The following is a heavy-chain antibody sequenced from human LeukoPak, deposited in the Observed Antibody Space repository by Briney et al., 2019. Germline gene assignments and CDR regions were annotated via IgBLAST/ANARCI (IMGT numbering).Heavy chain of an antibody. J-gene: IGHJ4*02. V-gene: IGHV3-23*01. CDR2: IVHIGTGT. Sequence: GGSLRLSCAASEFTFSSHDMRWVRQAPGKGLEWVSSIVHIGTGTYYADSVKGRFTTSRDNSKNTLFLQMNSLRAEDTAIYYCAKYGPQDSGSSHFDYWGQGALVTVSS. D-gene: IGHD1-26*01. CDR3: AKYGPQDSGSSHFDY. CDR1: EFTFSSHD.